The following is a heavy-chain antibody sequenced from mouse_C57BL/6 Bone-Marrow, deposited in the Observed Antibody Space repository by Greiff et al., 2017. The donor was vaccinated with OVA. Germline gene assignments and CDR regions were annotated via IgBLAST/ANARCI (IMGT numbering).Heavy chain of an antibody. CDR2: ISNGGGST. V-gene: IGHV5-12*01. Sequence: EVKVVESGGGLVQPGGSLKLSCAASGFTFSDYYMYWVRQTPEKRLEWVAYISNGGGSTYYPDTVKGRFTISRDNAKNTLYLQMSRLKSENTAMYYCARHRDDYDGGLAYWGQGTLVTVSA. CDR3: ARHRDDYDGGLAY. CDR1: GFTFSDYY. J-gene: IGHJ3*01. D-gene: IGHD2-4*01.